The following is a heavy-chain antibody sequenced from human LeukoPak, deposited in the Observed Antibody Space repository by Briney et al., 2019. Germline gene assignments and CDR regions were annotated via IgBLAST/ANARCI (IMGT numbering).Heavy chain of an antibody. CDR3: ARRYSNYFFDY. V-gene: IGHV4-38-2*01. CDR2: ICHSGST. CDR1: AYSITSGYY. D-gene: IGHD4-11*01. Sequence: SETLSLTCGVSAYSITSGYYWAWIRQPPGKGLEWIGNICHSGSTYYNPSLKSRVTISVDTSKNQFSLKLSSVTAADTAVYYRARRYSNYFFDYWGQGTLVTVSS. J-gene: IGHJ4*02.